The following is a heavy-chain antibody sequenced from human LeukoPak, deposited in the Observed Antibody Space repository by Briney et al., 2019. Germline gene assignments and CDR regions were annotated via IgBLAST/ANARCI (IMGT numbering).Heavy chain of an antibody. CDR1: GFTFSSYG. V-gene: IGHV3-30*19. CDR2: ISYDGSNK. D-gene: IGHD4-17*01. CDR3: ARGSWRFDNGDSGFDP. J-gene: IGHJ5*02. Sequence: GGSLRLSCAASGFTFSSYGMHWVRQAPGKGLEWVAVISYDGSNKKYADSVKGRFTISRDNSKNTLYVQMNSLRTEDTAVYYCARGSWRFDNGDSGFDPWGQGTLVTVSS.